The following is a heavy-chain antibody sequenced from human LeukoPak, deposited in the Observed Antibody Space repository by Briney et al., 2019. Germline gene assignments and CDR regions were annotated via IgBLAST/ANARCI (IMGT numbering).Heavy chain of an antibody. V-gene: IGHV1-69*04. J-gene: IGHJ4*02. Sequence: EASVKVSCKASGGTFSSYAISWVRQAPGQGLEWMGRIIPILGIANYAQKFQGRVTITADKYTSTAYMELSSLRSEDTAVYYCARDLPGYCSGGSCYSSYYFDYWGQGTLVTVSS. CDR2: IIPILGIA. CDR1: GGTFSSYA. D-gene: IGHD2-15*01. CDR3: ARDLPGYCSGGSCYSSYYFDY.